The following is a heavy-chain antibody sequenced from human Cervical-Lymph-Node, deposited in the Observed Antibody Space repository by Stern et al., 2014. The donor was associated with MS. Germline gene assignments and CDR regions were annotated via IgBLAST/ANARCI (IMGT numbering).Heavy chain of an antibody. CDR1: GGSISSGDYY. V-gene: IGHV4-30-4*01. CDR3: ARGSSHCSSTSCYPTNWFDP. D-gene: IGHD2-2*01. J-gene: IGHJ5*02. Sequence: QVQLQESGPGLVKPSQTLSLTCTVSGGSISSGDYYWSWIRQPPGKGLEWIGYIYYSGSTYYNPSLKSRVTISVDTSKNQFSLKLSSVTAADTAVYYCARGSSHCSSTSCYPTNWFDPWGQGTLVTVSS. CDR2: IYYSGST.